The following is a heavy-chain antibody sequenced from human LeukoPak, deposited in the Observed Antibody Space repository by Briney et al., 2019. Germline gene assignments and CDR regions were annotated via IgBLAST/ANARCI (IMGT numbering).Heavy chain of an antibody. D-gene: IGHD3-22*01. CDR3: TTELDIRPNHY. CDR2: IKSKTDGGTT. V-gene: IGHV3-15*01. Sequence: GGSLRLSCAASGFTFSSYSMNWVRQAPGKGLEWVGRIKSKTDGGTTDYAAPVKGRFTISRDDSKNTLYLQMNSLKSEDTAVYYCTTELDIRPNHYWGQGTLVTVSS. J-gene: IGHJ4*02. CDR1: GFTFSSYS.